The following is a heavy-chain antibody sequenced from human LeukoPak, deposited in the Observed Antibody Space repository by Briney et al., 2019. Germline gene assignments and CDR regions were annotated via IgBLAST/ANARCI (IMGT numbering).Heavy chain of an antibody. CDR1: GGSIISYH. D-gene: IGHD3-10*01. Sequence: TSETLSLTCTVSGGSIISYHWSWIRQPPGKGLEWIGYIYYSGSTNYNPSLRSRVTISVDTSKNQFSLKLSSVTAADTAVYYCARGYYGSGSFFDYWGQGTLVTVSS. J-gene: IGHJ4*02. CDR2: IYYSGST. V-gene: IGHV4-59*01. CDR3: ARGYYGSGSFFDY.